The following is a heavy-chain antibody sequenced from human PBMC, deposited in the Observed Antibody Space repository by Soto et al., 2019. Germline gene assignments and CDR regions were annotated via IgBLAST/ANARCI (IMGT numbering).Heavy chain of an antibody. CDR1: GYSFTNYW. CDR3: ARHTSQSGSYGSSINDY. CDR2: IYPEDSET. D-gene: IGHD5-18*01. V-gene: IGHV5-51*01. Sequence: PGESLKISCKGSGYSFTNYWIGWVRQMPGKDLEWIGIIYPEDSETRYSPSFQGLVTISADKSISIAYLQWSSLKASDTAMYYYARHTSQSGSYGSSINDYWGQGTLVTVSS. J-gene: IGHJ4*02.